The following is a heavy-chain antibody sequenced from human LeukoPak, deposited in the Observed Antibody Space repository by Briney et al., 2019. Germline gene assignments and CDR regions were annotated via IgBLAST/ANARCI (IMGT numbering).Heavy chain of an antibody. Sequence: GASVKVSCKASGFTFTSYDINWVRQASGQGLEWMGWMNPNNGNTGYAQKFQGRVTMTRDTPISTAYMELRGLRSENTAVYYCVRDGEGAAISVNYWFDPWGQGTLVTVSS. CDR3: VRDGEGAAISVNYWFDP. V-gene: IGHV1-8*01. CDR2: MNPNNGNT. D-gene: IGHD2-2*02. J-gene: IGHJ5*02. CDR1: GFTFTSYD.